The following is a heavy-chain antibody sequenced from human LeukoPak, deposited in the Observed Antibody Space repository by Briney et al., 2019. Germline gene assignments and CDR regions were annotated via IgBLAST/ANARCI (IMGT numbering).Heavy chain of an antibody. CDR2: ISSDSSTI. CDR3: ARELNGYGYYFFDY. V-gene: IGHV3-11*04. J-gene: IGHJ4*02. CDR1: GFTFSDYY. Sequence: GGSLRLSCAASGFTFSDYYMSWLRQAPGKGLEWVSYISSDSSTIYYADSVKGRFTISRDNAKSSLYLQMNGLGAEDTAVYYCARELNGYGYYFFDYWGPGTLVTVSS. D-gene: IGHD3-16*01.